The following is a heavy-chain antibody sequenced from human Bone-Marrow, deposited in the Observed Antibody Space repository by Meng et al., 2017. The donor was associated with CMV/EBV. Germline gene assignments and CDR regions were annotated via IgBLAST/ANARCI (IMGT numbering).Heavy chain of an antibody. CDR2: ISSSSSYI. V-gene: IGHV3-21*01. CDR3: ARAIGSSWPFDY. CDR1: GFTFSTYS. J-gene: IGHJ4*02. Sequence: GESLKISCAASGFTFSTYSMNWVRQAPGKGLEWVSSISSSSSYIYYADSVKGRFTISRDNAKNSLYLQMNSLRAEDTAVYYCARAIGSSWPFDYWGQGTLVTVSS. D-gene: IGHD6-13*01.